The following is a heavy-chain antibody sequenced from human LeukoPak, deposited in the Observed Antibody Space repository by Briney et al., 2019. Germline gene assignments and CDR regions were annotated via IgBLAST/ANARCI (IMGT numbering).Heavy chain of an antibody. CDR2: ITTSGSST. V-gene: IGHV3-11*06. CDR3: VSGSESYGDY. Sequence: PGGSLRLSCAASGFSFSDYYMSWVRQAPGKGLEWISYITTSGSSTKYADSVKGRFTISRDNAKDSVYLQMNSLRAEDTAVYYCVSGSESYGDYWGQGSLVSVSS. D-gene: IGHD3-10*01. J-gene: IGHJ4*02. CDR1: GFSFSDYY.